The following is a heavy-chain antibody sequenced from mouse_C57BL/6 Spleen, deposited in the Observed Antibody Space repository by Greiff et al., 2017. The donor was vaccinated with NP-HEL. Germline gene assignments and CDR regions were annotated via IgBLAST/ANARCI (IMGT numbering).Heavy chain of an antibody. V-gene: IGHV1-54*01. J-gene: IGHJ2*01. D-gene: IGHD1-1*01. CDR1: GYAFTNYL. CDR2: INPGSGGT. CDR3: ARSVYGSSPDY. Sequence: QVQLQQSGAELVRPGTSVKVSCKASGYAFTNYLIEWVKQRPGQGLEWIGVINPGSGGTNYNEKFKGKATLTADKSSSTAYMQLSSLTSEDSAVYFCARSVYGSSPDYWGQGTTLTVSS.